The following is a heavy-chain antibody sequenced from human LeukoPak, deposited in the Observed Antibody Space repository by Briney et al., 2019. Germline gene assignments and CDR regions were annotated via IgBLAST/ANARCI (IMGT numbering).Heavy chain of an antibody. CDR1: GFTFGSYS. CDR3: ARGSNTVQREDRNDY. V-gene: IGHV3-21*01. Sequence: GGSLRLSCAASGFTFGSYSMTWVRQAPGKGLEWVSSISSGGGYIYDADSVKGRFTVSRDNAKNTLYLQMNSLRAEDTAVYYCARGSNTVQREDRNDYWGQGTLVTVSS. D-gene: IGHD2/OR15-2a*01. J-gene: IGHJ4*02. CDR2: ISSGGGYI.